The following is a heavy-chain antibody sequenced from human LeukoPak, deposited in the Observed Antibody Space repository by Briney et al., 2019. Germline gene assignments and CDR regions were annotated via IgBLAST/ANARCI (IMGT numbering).Heavy chain of an antibody. J-gene: IGHJ4*02. Sequence: SETLSLTCAVYGGSFSGYYWSWIRQPPGKGLEWIGEINHSGSTNYNPSLKSRVTISVDTSKNQFSLKLSSVTAADTAVYYCARDQVVGADYWGQGTLVTVSS. V-gene: IGHV4-34*01. CDR3: ARDQVVGADY. D-gene: IGHD1-26*01. CDR1: GGSFSGYY. CDR2: INHSGST.